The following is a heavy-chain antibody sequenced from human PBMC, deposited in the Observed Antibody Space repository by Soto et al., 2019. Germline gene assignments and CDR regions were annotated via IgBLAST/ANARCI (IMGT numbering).Heavy chain of an antibody. J-gene: IGHJ4*02. Sequence: EVQLLESGGDLVQPGGSLRISCAASGFTFSSYTMSWVRQAPGKGLEWVSAISGAGVSTYYADSVKGRFTISRDNSKNTLYLQMNSLRAEDTAVYYCAKPRIAVAGVYYFDYWGQGTLVTVSS. CDR3: AKPRIAVAGVYYFDY. D-gene: IGHD6-19*01. CDR1: GFTFSSYT. CDR2: ISGAGVST. V-gene: IGHV3-23*01.